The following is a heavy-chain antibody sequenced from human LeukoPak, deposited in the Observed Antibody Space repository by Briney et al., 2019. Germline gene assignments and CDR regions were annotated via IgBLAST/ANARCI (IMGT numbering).Heavy chain of an antibody. Sequence: SETLSLTCTVSGYSISDGNYWGWIRQPPGKGLEWIGSIFHTGSTYDNPSLKSRVTTSVDTSKNQFSLSLNSVTAADTAVYYCASAIGGVLGYYYYMDVWGKGTTVTVSS. CDR1: GYSISDGNY. D-gene: IGHD3-16*01. CDR2: IFHTGST. CDR3: ASAIGGVLGYYYYMDV. J-gene: IGHJ6*03. V-gene: IGHV4-38-2*02.